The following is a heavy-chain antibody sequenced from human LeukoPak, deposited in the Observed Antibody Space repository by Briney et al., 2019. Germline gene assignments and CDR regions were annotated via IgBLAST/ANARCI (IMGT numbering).Heavy chain of an antibody. CDR3: ARGPSVNYYMDV. Sequence: ASVKVSCKASGGTLNRYAINWVRQAPGQGLEWMGRVIVTFGATKYAQKLQGRVTISADTSTNTAYTDLTSLRSEDTAVYYCARGPSVNYYMDVWGKGTTVIVSS. J-gene: IGHJ6*03. CDR1: GGTLNRYA. CDR2: VIVTFGAT. V-gene: IGHV1-69*06.